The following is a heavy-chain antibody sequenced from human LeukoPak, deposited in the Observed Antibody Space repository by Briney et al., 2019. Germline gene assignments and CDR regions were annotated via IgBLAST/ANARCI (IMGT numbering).Heavy chain of an antibody. D-gene: IGHD4-11*01. Sequence: GGSLRLSCAASGFTFSSYGMHWVRQAPGKGLEWVAVIWYDENKKYYGDSVKGRFTISRDNFKSTLYLQMNSLRVEDTAVYYCAREGLTTTPNNALDIWGQGTMVTVSS. J-gene: IGHJ3*02. CDR3: AREGLTTTPNNALDI. V-gene: IGHV3-33*01. CDR1: GFTFSSYG. CDR2: IWYDENKK.